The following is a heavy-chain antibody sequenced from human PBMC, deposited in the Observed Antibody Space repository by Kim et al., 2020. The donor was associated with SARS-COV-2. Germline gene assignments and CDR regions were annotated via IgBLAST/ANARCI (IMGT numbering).Heavy chain of an antibody. CDR2: ISYDGSNK. J-gene: IGHJ6*02. V-gene: IGHV3-33*05. CDR3: ARDLVSMGGSCYSCYYYGMDV. CDR1: GFTFSSYG. Sequence: GGSLRLSCAASGFTFSSYGMHWVRQAPGKGLEWVAVISYDGSNKYYADSVKGRFTISRDNSKNTLYLQMNSLRAEDTAVYYCARDLVSMGGSCYSCYYYGMDVWGQGTTVTVSS. D-gene: IGHD2-15*01.